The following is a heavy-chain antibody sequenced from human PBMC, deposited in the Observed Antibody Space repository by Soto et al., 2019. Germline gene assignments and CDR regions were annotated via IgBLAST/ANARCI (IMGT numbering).Heavy chain of an antibody. CDR1: GFTFSSYP. J-gene: IGHJ4*02. CDR2: ISYDGGNQ. Sequence: GGSVRLSCEASGFTFSSYPMHWVRQAPGKGLEWVTVISYDGGNQYYADSVKGRFTISRDNSKDTLYLQMHSLRSDDTAVYFCARGPITQTSFIDHWGQGTLVTVSS. CDR3: ARGPITQTSFIDH. V-gene: IGHV3-30-3*01. D-gene: IGHD1-20*01.